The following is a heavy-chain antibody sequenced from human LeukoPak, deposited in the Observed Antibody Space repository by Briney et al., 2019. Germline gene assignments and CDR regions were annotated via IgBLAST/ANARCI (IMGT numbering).Heavy chain of an antibody. CDR2: ISSSSSYI. J-gene: IGHJ4*02. V-gene: IGHV3-21*01. CDR3: AGEKGYYDSSGTGFDY. D-gene: IGHD3-22*01. CDR1: GFTFSSYS. Sequence: GGSLRLSCAASGFTFSSYSMNWVRQAPGKGLEWVSSISSSSSYIYYADSVKGRFTISRDNAKNSLYLQMNSLRAEDTAVYYCAGEKGYYDSSGTGFDYWGQGTLVTVSS.